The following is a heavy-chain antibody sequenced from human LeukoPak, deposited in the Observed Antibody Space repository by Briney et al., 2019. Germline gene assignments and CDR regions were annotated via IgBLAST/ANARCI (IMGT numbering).Heavy chain of an antibody. CDR1: GYTFTSYY. CDR3: ARVTPSGDAFDI. J-gene: IGHJ3*02. V-gene: IGHV1-2*02. Sequence: ASVKVSCKASGYTFTSYYMHWVRQAPGQGLEWMGWINPNSGGTNYAQKFQGRVTMTRDTSISTAYMELSRLRSDDTAVYYCARVTPSGDAFDIWGQGTMVTVSS. CDR2: INPNSGGT.